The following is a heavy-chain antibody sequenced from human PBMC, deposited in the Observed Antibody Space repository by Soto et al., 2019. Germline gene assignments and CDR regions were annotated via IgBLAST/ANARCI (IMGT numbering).Heavy chain of an antibody. Sequence: EVQLLESGGGLVQPGGSLRLSCAASGFTFSSYAMSWVRQAPGKGLEWVSAISGSGGSTYYADSVKGRFTISRDNSKNTLDLQMNSLRAEDTAVYYCAKAPGGYSYGDHGDYWGQGTLVTVSS. CDR3: AKAPGGYSYGDHGDY. V-gene: IGHV3-23*01. D-gene: IGHD5-18*01. J-gene: IGHJ4*02. CDR1: GFTFSSYA. CDR2: ISGSGGST.